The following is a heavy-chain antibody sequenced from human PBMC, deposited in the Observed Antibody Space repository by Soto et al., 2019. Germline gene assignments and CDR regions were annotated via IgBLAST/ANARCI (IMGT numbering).Heavy chain of an antibody. D-gene: IGHD3-22*01. CDR3: ARRLRYDSSAYYFDF. Sequence: GGSLRLSCAASGFTFSDHYMAWIRQAPGKGLEIVAHMSGSGSSENYGDSVKGRFSIFRENSKNLLFLQMFFLRAEDTAVYYCARRLRYDSSAYYFDFWGQGALVTVSS. CDR2: MSGSGSSE. J-gene: IGHJ4*02. V-gene: IGHV3-11*04. CDR1: GFTFSDHY.